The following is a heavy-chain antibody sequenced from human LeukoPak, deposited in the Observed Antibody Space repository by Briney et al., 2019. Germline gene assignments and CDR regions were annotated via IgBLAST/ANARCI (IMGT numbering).Heavy chain of an antibody. CDR1: GFTFSNYA. CDR3: AKDILTGPNLFHY. Sequence: PGGSLRLSCAASGFTFSNYAMSWVRQAPGKGLEWVSAISASGDSTYYADSVKGRFTFSRDNSQNTLSLQMNSLRAEDTAVYYCAKDILTGPNLFHYWGQGTLVTVSS. D-gene: IGHD3-9*01. J-gene: IGHJ4*02. V-gene: IGHV3-23*01. CDR2: ISASGDST.